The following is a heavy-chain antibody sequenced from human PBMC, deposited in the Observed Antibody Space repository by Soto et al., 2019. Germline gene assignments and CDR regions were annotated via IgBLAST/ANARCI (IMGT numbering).Heavy chain of an antibody. CDR2: INAGNGNT. J-gene: IGHJ4*02. CDR1: GYTFTSYV. V-gene: IGHV1-3*05. Sequence: QVQLVQSGAEEKKPGASVKVSCKASGYTFTSYVMHWVRQAPGQRLEWMGWINAGNGNTKYSQNFQDRVTFTRDTSASTAYMELSSLSSEDTAVYYCARDSGHSTSWLFNYWGQGTLVTVSS. CDR3: ARDSGHSTSWLFNY. D-gene: IGHD6-13*01.